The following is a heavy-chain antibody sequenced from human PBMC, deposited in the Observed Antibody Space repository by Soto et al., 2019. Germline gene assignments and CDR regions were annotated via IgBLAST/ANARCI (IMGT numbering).Heavy chain of an antibody. CDR1: GITFSSYA. CDR3: ATGPYESSGYYYFDY. CDR2: ISTTGDGT. D-gene: IGHD3-22*01. J-gene: IGHJ4*02. Sequence: GGSLRLSCVASGITFSSYAMNWVRLAPGKGLEWISAISTTGDGTLYAASVKGRFTISRDNSKNTLYLQMSSLRGEDTAVYYCATGPYESSGYYYFDYWGQRTLVTVSS. V-gene: IGHV3-23*01.